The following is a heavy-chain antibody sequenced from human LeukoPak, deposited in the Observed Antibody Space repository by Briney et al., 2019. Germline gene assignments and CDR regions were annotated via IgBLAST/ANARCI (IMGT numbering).Heavy chain of an antibody. CDR3: AGYCSGGSCSTYFDY. V-gene: IGHV4-4*07. D-gene: IGHD2-15*01. Sequence: SETLSLTCTVSGGSISRYYWSWLRQPAGKRLEWLGRIDPSGNAGYNPSLRSPLSVSLDTSKHQVSLRLSSVTAADTAVYFCAGYCSGGSCSTYFDYWGEGILVTVSS. CDR2: IDPSGNA. J-gene: IGHJ4*02. CDR1: GGSISRYY.